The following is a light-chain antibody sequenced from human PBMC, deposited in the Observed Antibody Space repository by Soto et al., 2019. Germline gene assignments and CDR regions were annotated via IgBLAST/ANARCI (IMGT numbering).Light chain of an antibody. Sequence: QSVLTQPPSVSEAPGQKVTISCSGSSCNIENNYVSWYQQLPGTAPKLLIYEDNKRPSGIPDRFSGSKSGTSATLGITGLQTGDEADYYCGTWDSSLTAYVFGSGTKVTVL. J-gene: IGLJ1*01. CDR1: SCNIENNY. CDR3: GTWDSSLTAYV. CDR2: EDN. V-gene: IGLV1-51*02.